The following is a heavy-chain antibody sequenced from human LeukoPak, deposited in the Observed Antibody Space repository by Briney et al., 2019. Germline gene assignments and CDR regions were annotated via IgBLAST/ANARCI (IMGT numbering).Heavy chain of an antibody. CDR2: IKQDGSER. D-gene: IGHD1-26*01. Sequence: GGSLRLSCAASGFTFSSYWMSWVRQAPGKGLEWVATIKQDGSERYYVDSVKGRFTISRDNAQNSLSLQMNSLRAEDTAVYYCAREKLEWELRRTFDYWGQGTLVTVSS. V-gene: IGHV3-7*01. CDR1: GFTFSSYW. CDR3: AREKLEWELRRTFDY. J-gene: IGHJ4*02.